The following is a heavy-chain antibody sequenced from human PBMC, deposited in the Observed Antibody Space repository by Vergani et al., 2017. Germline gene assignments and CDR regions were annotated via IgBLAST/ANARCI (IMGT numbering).Heavy chain of an antibody. CDR3: ERTRVADPAAADY. CDR2: IDWDDDK. CDR1: GFSLSTSGLR. V-gene: IGHV2-70*04. Sequence: QVTLRESGPALVKPTQTLTLTCTFSGFSLSTSGLRVTWIRQPPGKALEWLARIDWDDDKFYSTSLKTRLTISKDTSKNQVVLTMTNMDPVDTATYYCERTRVADPAAADYWGQGTLVTVSS. D-gene: IGHD6-13*01. J-gene: IGHJ4*02.